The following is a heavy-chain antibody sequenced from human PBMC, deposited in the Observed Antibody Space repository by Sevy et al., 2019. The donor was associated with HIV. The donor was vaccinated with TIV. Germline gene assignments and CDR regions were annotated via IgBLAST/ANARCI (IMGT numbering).Heavy chain of an antibody. CDR3: ARAIALADSY. CDR2: IKPDGSKK. D-gene: IGHD6-13*01. J-gene: IGHJ4*02. V-gene: IGHV3-7*01. Sequence: WGSLRLSCAASGFTFSIYWMTWVRQAPGKGLEWVANIKPDGSKKYYVDSVKGRFTISRDNAENSLYLQMNSLRAEDTAVYYCARAIALADSYWGQGTQVTVSS. CDR1: GFTFSIYW.